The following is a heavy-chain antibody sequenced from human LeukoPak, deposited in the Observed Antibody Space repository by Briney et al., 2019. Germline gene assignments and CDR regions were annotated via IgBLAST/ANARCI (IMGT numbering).Heavy chain of an antibody. V-gene: IGHV1-2*02. CDR3: ARGIAVAQLDYMDV. D-gene: IGHD6-19*01. CDR1: GYTFTGYY. CDR2: INPNSGGT. Sequence: GASVKVSCKASGYTFTGYYMHWVRQAPGQGLEWMGWINPNSGGTNYAQKFQGRVTMTRDTSISTAYMELSRLRSDDTAVYYCARGIAVAQLDYMDVWGKGTTVTVSS. J-gene: IGHJ6*03.